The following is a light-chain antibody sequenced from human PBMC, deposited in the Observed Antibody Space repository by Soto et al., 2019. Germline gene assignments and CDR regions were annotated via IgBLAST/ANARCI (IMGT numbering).Light chain of an antibody. CDR1: QSFSSN. V-gene: IGKV3-15*01. CDR2: RAS. Sequence: EIVMTQSPATLSVSPGERATLSCRASQSFSSNLAWYQQKPGQAPRLLIYRASTRATGIPARFSGSGSGTEFTLTISGLQSEDFAVYYCQQYNNWPPMAFGQGTKVEIK. J-gene: IGKJ1*01. CDR3: QQYNNWPPMA.